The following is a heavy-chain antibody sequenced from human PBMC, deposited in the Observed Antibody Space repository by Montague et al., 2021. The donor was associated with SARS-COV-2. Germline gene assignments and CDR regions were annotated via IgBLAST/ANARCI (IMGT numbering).Heavy chain of an antibody. J-gene: IGHJ4*02. CDR3: ARGGTHHGFDH. Sequence: SLRLSCAAFGLRLGSYWMLGVRHAPGKGLVWVSRVDRGDGAIYAESLRGRFTVSRDNVKNTVFLQMNNLRADDTAVYYCARGGTHHGFDHWGQGTLVTVSS. V-gene: IGHV3-74*01. CDR2: VDRGDGA. D-gene: IGHD1-26*01. CDR1: GLRLGSYW.